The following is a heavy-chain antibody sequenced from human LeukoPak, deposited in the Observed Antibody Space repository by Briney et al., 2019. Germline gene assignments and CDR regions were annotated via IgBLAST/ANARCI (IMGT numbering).Heavy chain of an antibody. D-gene: IGHD5-18*01. J-gene: IGHJ4*02. CDR2: INPNSGGT. CDR1: GGTFSSYA. V-gene: IGHV1-2*02. Sequence: ASVKVSCKASGGTFSSYAISWVRQAPGQGLEWMGWINPNSGGTNYAQKFQGRVTMTRDTSISTAYMELSRLRSDDTAVYYCARDIGDTAMGDYWGQGTLVTVSS. CDR3: ARDIGDTAMGDY.